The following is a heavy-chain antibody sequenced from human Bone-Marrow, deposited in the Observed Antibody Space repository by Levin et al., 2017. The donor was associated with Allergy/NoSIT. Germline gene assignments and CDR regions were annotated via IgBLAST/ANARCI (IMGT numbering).Heavy chain of an antibody. CDR2: INPSGGST. CDR1: GYTFTSYY. V-gene: IGHV1-46*01. D-gene: IGHD3-22*01. J-gene: IGHJ2*01. CDR3: ARDHYYDSSGYDYERPIWYWYFDL. Sequence: ASVKVSCKASGYTFTSYYMHWVRQAPGQGLEWMGIINPSGGSTSYAQKFQGRVTMTRDTSTSTVYMELSSLRSEDTAVYYCARDHYYDSSGYDYERPIWYWYFDLWGRGTLVTVSS.